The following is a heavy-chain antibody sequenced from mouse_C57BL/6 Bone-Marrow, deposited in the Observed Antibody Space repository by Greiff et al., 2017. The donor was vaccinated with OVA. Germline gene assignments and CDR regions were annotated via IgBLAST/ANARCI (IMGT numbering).Heavy chain of an antibody. CDR2: ISSGGDYI. CDR1: GFTFSSYA. Sequence: EVKVVESGEGLVKPGGSLKLSCAASGFTFSSYAMSWVRQTPEKRLEWVAYISSGGDYIYYADTVKGRFTISRDNARNTLYLQMSSLKSEDTAMYYCTRVDYYYGMDYWGQGTSVTVSS. V-gene: IGHV5-9-1*02. CDR3: TRVDYYYGMDY. J-gene: IGHJ4*01.